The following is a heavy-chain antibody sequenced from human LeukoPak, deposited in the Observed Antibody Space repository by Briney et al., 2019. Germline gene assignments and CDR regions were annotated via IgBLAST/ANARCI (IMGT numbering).Heavy chain of an antibody. D-gene: IGHD3-3*01. Sequence: GGSLRLSCAASGFTFSSYWMSWVRQAPGKGLEWVANIKQDGSEKYYVDSVKGRFTISRDNAKNSLYLQMNSLRAEDTAVYYCATYWSGYPSGFDYWGQGTLVTVSS. V-gene: IGHV3-7*01. CDR2: IKQDGSEK. CDR3: ATYWSGYPSGFDY. J-gene: IGHJ4*02. CDR1: GFTFSSYW.